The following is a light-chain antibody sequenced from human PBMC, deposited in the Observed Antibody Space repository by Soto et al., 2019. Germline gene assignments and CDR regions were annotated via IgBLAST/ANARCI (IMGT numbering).Light chain of an antibody. CDR1: QSVSSY. CDR2: DAS. Sequence: EIVFTQSPATLSLCPGEKATLSCRVSQSVSSYLAWYKQKPGQAPRRLIYDASNRATGIPARFSGSWSGTDFTLTSSSLEPQDFAVYYCQQRSNWQTFGQGTKVDIK. CDR3: QQRSNWQT. J-gene: IGKJ1*01. V-gene: IGKV3-11*01.